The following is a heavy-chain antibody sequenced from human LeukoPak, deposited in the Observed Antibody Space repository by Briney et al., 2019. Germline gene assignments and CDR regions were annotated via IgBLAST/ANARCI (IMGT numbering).Heavy chain of an antibody. V-gene: IGHV1-46*01. D-gene: IGHD1-26*01. CDR3: ARMESGIHDY. Sequence: ASVKVSCKASGYTFTSYYMHWVRQAPGQGLEWMGIINPSGGSTSYAQKFQGRVTMTRDMSTSTVYMELSSLRSDDTAVYYCARMESGIHDYWGQGTLVTVSS. CDR1: GYTFTSYY. J-gene: IGHJ4*02. CDR2: INPSGGST.